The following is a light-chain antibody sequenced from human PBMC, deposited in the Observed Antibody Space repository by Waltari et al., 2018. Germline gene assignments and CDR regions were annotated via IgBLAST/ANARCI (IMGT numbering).Light chain of an antibody. V-gene: IGKV3-11*01. Sequence: DIVMTQSPTTLSLSPGERVTLFCRASQTVYNYLAWYQQKAGQAPRLLIYDATKTATGVPARFSGSGFGADFTLTISSLEPEDFVVYYCQQRKSWPFTFGGGSRVDIK. CDR3: QQRKSWPFT. CDR1: QTVYNY. J-gene: IGKJ4*01. CDR2: DAT.